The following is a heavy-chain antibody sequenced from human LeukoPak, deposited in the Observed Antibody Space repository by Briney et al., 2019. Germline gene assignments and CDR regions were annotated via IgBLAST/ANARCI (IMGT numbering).Heavy chain of an antibody. Sequence: SVEVSCKASGGTFSSYAISWVRQAPGQGLEWMGRIIPIFGTANYAQKFQGRVTLTTDEYTSKAYMELSSLRSEDTAVYYCARDGRDGYNLLSYWGQGTLVTVSS. CDR2: IIPIFGTA. CDR1: GGTFSSYA. CDR3: ARDGRDGYNLLSY. J-gene: IGHJ4*02. D-gene: IGHD5-24*01. V-gene: IGHV1-69*05.